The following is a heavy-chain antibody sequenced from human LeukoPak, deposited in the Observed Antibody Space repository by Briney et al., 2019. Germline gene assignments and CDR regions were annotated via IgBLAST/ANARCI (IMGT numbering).Heavy chain of an antibody. J-gene: IGHJ4*02. V-gene: IGHV3-21*01. CDR2: ISSSSSYI. CDR3: AGEGGSFREYYFDY. D-gene: IGHD2-15*01. CDR1: GFTFSSYS. Sequence: PGGSLRLSCAASGFTFSSYSMNWVRQAPGKGLEWVSSISSSSSYIYYADSVKGRFTISRDNAKNSLYLQMNSLRAEDTAVYYCAGEGGSFREYYFDYWGQGTLVTVSS.